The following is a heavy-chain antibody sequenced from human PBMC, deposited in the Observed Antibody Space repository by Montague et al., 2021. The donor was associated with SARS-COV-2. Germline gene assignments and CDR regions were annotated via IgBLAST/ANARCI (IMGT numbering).Heavy chain of an antibody. D-gene: IGHD3-22*01. CDR3: ARDGSGYYDSSGYFDY. V-gene: IGHV3-33*05. CDR1: GFTFSSYG. Sequence: SLRLSCAASGFTFSSYGMNWVRQAPGKGLEWVAVISYDGSNKYYADSVKGRFTISRDNSKNTLYLQMNSLRAEDTAVYYCARDGSGYYDSSGYFDYWGQGTLVTVCS. J-gene: IGHJ4*02. CDR2: ISYDGSNK.